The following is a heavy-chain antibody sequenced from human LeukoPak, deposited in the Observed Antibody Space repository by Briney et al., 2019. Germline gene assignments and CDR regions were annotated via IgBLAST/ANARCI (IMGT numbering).Heavy chain of an antibody. CDR3: AREIEKYYYGSGSLDY. J-gene: IGHJ4*02. CDR2: ISSSGSTI. D-gene: IGHD3-10*01. V-gene: IGHV3-48*03. CDR1: GFTFSSYE. Sequence: GGSLRLSCAASGFTFSSYEMNWVRQAPGKGLEWVSYISSSGSTIYYADSVKGRFTISRDNAKNSLYLQMNSLRAEDTAVYYYAREIEKYYYGSGSLDYWGQGTLVTVSS.